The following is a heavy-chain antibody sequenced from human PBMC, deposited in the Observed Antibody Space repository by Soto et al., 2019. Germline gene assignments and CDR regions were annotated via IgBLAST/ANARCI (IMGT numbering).Heavy chain of an antibody. Sequence: QVQLVQSGAEVKKPGSSVKVSCKTSGGPFNNHAINWVRQAPGQGLEWVGLVIPTLATADYAQKFQERVTMTADEVTNTAYMELSSLRSDDTGVYYCASDYGEIDAFDICGQGTLVTVSS. J-gene: IGHJ3*02. CDR2: VIPTLATA. CDR1: GGPFNNHA. CDR3: ASDYGEIDAFDI. V-gene: IGHV1-69*01. D-gene: IGHD4-17*01.